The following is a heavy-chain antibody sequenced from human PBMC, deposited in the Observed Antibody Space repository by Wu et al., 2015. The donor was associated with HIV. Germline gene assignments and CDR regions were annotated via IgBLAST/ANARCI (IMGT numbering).Heavy chain of an antibody. CDR1: GGTFSSYA. D-gene: IGHD4-23*01. J-gene: IGHJ4*02. CDR3: ADYGGNSGSGAFDY. V-gene: IGHV1-69*13. Sequence: QVQLVQSGAEVKKPGSSVKVSCKASGGTFSSYAISWVRQAPGQGLEWMGRITPIFGTANYAQKFQGRVTITADESTSTAYMELSSLRSEDTAVYYCADYGGNSGSGAFDYWGQGTLVTVSS. CDR2: ITPIFGTA.